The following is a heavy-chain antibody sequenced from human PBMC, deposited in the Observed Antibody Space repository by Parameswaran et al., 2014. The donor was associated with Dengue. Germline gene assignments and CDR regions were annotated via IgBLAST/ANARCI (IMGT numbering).Heavy chain of an antibody. J-gene: IGHJ4*02. CDR2: INPNSGGT. Sequence: SVKVSCKASGYTFTGYYMHWVRQAPGQGLEWMGWINPNSGGTNYAQKFQGWVTMTRDTSISTAYMELSRLRSDDTAVYYCARDGPLTIFGVHFDYWGQGTLVTVSS. CDR1: GYTFTGYY. CDR3: ARDGPLTIFGVHFDY. D-gene: IGHD3-3*01. V-gene: IGHV1-2*04.